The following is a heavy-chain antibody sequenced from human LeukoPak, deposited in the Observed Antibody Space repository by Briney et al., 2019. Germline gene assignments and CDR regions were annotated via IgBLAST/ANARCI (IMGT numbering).Heavy chain of an antibody. Sequence: SETLSLTCTVCGRSISSYYWRWIRQPPGKGQEWIAYISDIGRLNYHPSLKSRVTISLDTSKSQFSLKLSSVTAAATAVYYCAGHHPRNTVDFWGQGTLVTVSS. CDR2: ISDIGRL. V-gene: IGHV4-59*08. CDR3: AGHHPRNTVDF. CDR1: GRSISSYY. D-gene: IGHD2/OR15-2a*01. J-gene: IGHJ4*02.